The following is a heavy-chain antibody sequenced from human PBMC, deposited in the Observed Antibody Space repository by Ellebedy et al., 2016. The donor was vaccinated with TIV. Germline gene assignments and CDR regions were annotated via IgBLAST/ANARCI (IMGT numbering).Heavy chain of an antibody. CDR1: SGSISGYY. Sequence: PSETLSLTCTVSSGSISGYYWTWIRQPPGKGLEWIGFVYYTGSPNYNPSLKSRLTISMDTSKNQFSLNLSSVTAADTATYYCARLWIVDGGGWFDPWGQGTLVTVSS. D-gene: IGHD2-2*03. V-gene: IGHV4-59*08. CDR2: VYYTGSP. J-gene: IGHJ5*02. CDR3: ARLWIVDGGGWFDP.